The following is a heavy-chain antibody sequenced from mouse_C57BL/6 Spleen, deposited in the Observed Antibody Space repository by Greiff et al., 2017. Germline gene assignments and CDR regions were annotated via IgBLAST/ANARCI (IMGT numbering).Heavy chain of an antibody. V-gene: IGHV1-55*01. D-gene: IGHD1-1*01. J-gene: IGHJ3*01. CDR1: GYTFTSYW. Sequence: QVQLQQPGAELVKPGASVKMSCKASGYTFTSYWITWVKQRPGQGLEWIGDIYPGSGSTNYNEKFQSKATLTVDTSSSTAYMQLSSLTSEDSAVYYCARGADYYGSGLFAYWGQGTLVTVSA. CDR2: IYPGSGST. CDR3: ARGADYYGSGLFAY.